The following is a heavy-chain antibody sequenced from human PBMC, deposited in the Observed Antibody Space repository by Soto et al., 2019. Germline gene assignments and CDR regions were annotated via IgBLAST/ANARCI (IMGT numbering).Heavy chain of an antibody. CDR1: GYTFTSYG. Sequence: QVQLVQSGAEVKKPGASVKVSCKASGYTFTSYGISWVRQAPGQGLEWMGWISAYNGNTNYAQKLQGRVTMTTDTSTSTAYMELRSLRSDDTAVYYCAREQGLEKYCYDSSGPYYFDYWGQGTLVTVSS. CDR3: AREQGLEKYCYDSSGPYYFDY. CDR2: ISAYNGNT. D-gene: IGHD3-22*01. J-gene: IGHJ4*02. V-gene: IGHV1-18*01.